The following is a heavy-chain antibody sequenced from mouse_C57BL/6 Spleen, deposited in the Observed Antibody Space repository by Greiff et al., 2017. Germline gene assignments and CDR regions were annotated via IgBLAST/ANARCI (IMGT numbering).Heavy chain of an antibody. CDR3: AREDEYNYAMDD. CDR1: GYTFTSYW. CDR2: IEPNSGGT. V-gene: IGHV1-72*01. D-gene: IGHD5-2*01. J-gene: IGHJ4*01. Sequence: QVQLQQPGAELVMPGASVKLSCKASGYTFTSYWMHWVKQRPGRGLEWMGRIEPNSGGTKYNQKFKSKATLTVDKPSSTAYMQLSSLTSEDSAVYDSAREDEYNYAMDDWGQGTSVTVSS.